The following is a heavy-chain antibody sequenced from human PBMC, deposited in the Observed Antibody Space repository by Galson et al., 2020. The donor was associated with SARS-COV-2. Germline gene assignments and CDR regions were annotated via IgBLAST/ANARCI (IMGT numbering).Heavy chain of an antibody. CDR2: INQGGSET. CDR1: GFSFRSVW. CDR3: ARDVRNGIFDQ. V-gene: IGHV3-7*01. D-gene: IGHD2-21*01. J-gene: IGHJ4*02. Sequence: QLGESLKISCAVSGFSFRSVWMSWVRQAPGKGLEWVANINQGGSETYYVESVKGRFTISRDNAKNSVYLQMDSLSAEDTAVYYCARDVRNGIFDQWGQGTPVIVSS.